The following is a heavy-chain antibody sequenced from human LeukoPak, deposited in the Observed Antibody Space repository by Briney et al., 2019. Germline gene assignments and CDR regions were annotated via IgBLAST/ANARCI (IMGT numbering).Heavy chain of an antibody. D-gene: IGHD3-3*01. V-gene: IGHV1-8*03. J-gene: IGHJ5*02. CDR2: MNPNSGNT. CDR1: GYTFTSYD. CDR3: ARGGYYDFWSGYSSNWFDP. Sequence: GASVRVSCKASGYTFTSYDINWVRQATGQGLEWMGWMNPNSGNTGYAQKFQGRVTITRNTSISTAYMELSSLRSEDTAVYYCARGGYYDFWSGYSSNWFDPWGQGTPVTVSS.